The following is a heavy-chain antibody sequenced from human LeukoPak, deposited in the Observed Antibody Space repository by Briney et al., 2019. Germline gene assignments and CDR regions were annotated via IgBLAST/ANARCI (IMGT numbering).Heavy chain of an antibody. CDR3: ARVRKLRGSTWDEGSGRCFDY. CDR1: GASISNDNYY. CDR2: IHTGGTT. D-gene: IGHD6-13*01. J-gene: IGHJ4*02. V-gene: IGHV4-61*02. Sequence: PSQTLSLTCTVSGASISNDNYYWNWIRQPAGKGLEWIGRIHTGGTTNYNPPLKSRVTISVDTSKNQFSLKLSSVTAADTAVYYCARVRKLRGSTWDEGSGRCFDYWGQGSLVTVSS.